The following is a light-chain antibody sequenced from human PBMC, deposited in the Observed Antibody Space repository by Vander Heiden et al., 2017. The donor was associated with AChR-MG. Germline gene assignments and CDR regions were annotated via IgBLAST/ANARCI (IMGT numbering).Light chain of an antibody. V-gene: IGKV1-5*03. Sequence: QMTQSPSTLSASVGDRVTITCRASQSISNWLAWYQQKPGRAPKHLMYKTSNLEGGVPSRCSGGGSWTEFTLTISSRQPDDFATYYCQHYTSFSFTFGPGTKVDIK. CDR2: KTS. J-gene: IGKJ3*01. CDR1: QSISNW. CDR3: QHYTSFSFT.